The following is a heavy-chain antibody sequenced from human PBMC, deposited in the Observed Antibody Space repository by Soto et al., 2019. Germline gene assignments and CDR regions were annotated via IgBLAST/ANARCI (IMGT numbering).Heavy chain of an antibody. Sequence: ASVKVSCKTSGYNFTSYGISWVRQAPGQGLEWMGWISVYNGNTNYGQKFQGRVTMSTDTATNTAYMELRSLRSDDTAVYYCARAYFSAMDYWGQGSLVTVSS. CDR1: GYNFTSYG. J-gene: IGHJ4*02. CDR2: ISVYNGNT. D-gene: IGHD1-26*01. CDR3: ARAYFSAMDY. V-gene: IGHV1-18*04.